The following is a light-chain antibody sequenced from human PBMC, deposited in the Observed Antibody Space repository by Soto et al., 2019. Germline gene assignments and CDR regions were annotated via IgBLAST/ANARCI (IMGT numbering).Light chain of an antibody. J-gene: IGLJ2*01. CDR1: STEFATYNY. CDR3: SSYAGSDSLL. Sequence: QSVLTQPPSASGAPGQSVTISCTGTSTEFATYNYVSWYQQHPGKAPKLMIYEVSNRPSGVSNRFSGSKSGHTASLTVSGLQAEDEADYYCSSYAGSDSLLFGGGTKLTVL. V-gene: IGLV2-8*01. CDR2: EVS.